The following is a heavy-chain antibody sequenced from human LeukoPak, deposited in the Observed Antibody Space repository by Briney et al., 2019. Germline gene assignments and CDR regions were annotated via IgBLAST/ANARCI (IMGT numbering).Heavy chain of an antibody. Sequence: GGSLRLSCAASGFTFSSYWMHWVRQAPGKGLVWVSRINGDGSSTNYADSVKGRFTISRDNAKKALYLQMNSLGVEDTAVYYCARDAASGNNWFDPWGQGTLVTVSS. V-gene: IGHV3-74*01. CDR1: GFTFSSYW. CDR2: INGDGSST. CDR3: ARDAASGNNWFDP. D-gene: IGHD3-3*01. J-gene: IGHJ5*02.